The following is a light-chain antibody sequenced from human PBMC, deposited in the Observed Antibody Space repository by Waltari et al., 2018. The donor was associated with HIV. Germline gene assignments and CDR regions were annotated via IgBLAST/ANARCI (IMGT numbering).Light chain of an antibody. V-gene: IGLV2-11*01. CDR3: CSYAGSYSYVV. Sequence: QSALTQPRSVSGSPGQSVTMSCSGTSSDVGGYNYVSWYQQHPGKAPKLMIYDVNKGPLGVPDRFSGSKSGNTASLTISGLQAEDEADYYCCSYAGSYSYVVLGGGTKLTVL. CDR1: SSDVGGYNY. CDR2: DVN. J-gene: IGLJ2*01.